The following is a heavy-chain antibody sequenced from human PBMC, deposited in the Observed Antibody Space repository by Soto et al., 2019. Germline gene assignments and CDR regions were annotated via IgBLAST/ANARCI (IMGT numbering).Heavy chain of an antibody. J-gene: IGHJ6*02. CDR1: GYTFTRSG. V-gene: IGHV1-18*01. CDR2: INGYNGNT. Sequence: QVQLVQSGAEVKKPGASVKVSCKASGYTFTRSGISWVRQAPGQGLEWMGWINGYNGNTNYTQKFQGRITMTTDTPTSTAYMELRSLRSDDTAVYYCARMGDVPYYYYGMDVWGQETTVIVSS. CDR3: ARMGDVPYYYYGMDV. D-gene: IGHD3-16*01.